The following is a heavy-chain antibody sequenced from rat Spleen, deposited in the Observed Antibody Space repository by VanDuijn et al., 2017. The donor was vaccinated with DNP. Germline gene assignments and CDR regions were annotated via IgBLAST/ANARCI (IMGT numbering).Heavy chain of an antibody. D-gene: IGHD4-3*01. V-gene: IGHV3-1*01. CDR2: ITYSGDT. CDR3: ARQNIVRDWFFDF. CDR1: GYSITNNY. Sequence: EVQLQESGPGLVKPSQSLSLTCSVTGYSITNNYWGWVRKFPGNKMEWVGHITYSGDTSYNPSLRSRISITRDTSKNQFFLHLNSVTTEDTATYYCARQNIVRDWFFDFWGQGVMVTVSS. J-gene: IGHJ2*01.